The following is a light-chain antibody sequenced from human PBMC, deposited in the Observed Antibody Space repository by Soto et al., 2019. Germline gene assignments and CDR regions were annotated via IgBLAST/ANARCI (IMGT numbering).Light chain of an antibody. CDR3: MIWYASSWV. CDR1: SGINVGTYR. J-gene: IGLJ3*02. CDR2: YKSDSDK. V-gene: IGLV5-45*03. Sequence: QAVVTQPSSLSASPGASASLTCTLRSGINVGTYRIYWYQQKPGSPPQYLLRYKSDSDKQQGSGVPSRFSGSKDASANVGILLISGLQSEDEADYYCMIWYASSWVFGGGTKSPS.